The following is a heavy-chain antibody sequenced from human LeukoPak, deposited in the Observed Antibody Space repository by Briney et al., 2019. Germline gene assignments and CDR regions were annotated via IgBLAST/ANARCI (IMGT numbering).Heavy chain of an antibody. CDR1: GYTFTSYD. CDR2: MNPNSGNT. D-gene: IGHD3-3*01. V-gene: IGHV1-8*01. J-gene: IGHJ5*02. Sequence: ASVKVSCKASGYTFTSYDINWVRQATGQGLEWMGWMNPNSGNTGYAQKFQGRVTMTRNTSISTAYMELSSLRSEDTAVYYCARGLRIRFLEWLLHHWGQGTLVTVSS. CDR3: ARGLRIRFLEWLLHH.